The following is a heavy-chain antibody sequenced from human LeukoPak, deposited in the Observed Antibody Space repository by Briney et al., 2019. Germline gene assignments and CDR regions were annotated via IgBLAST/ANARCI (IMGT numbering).Heavy chain of an antibody. CDR3: ARRSGIAVAGAFDY. CDR1: GFTFSSYD. D-gene: IGHD6-19*01. V-gene: IGHV3-13*01. CDR2: IGTAGDT. Sequence: GGSLRLSCAASGFTFSSYDMLWVRQATGKGLEWVSAIGTAGDTYYPGSVKGRFTISRENAKNSLYLQMNSLRAGDTAVYYCARRSGIAVAGAFDYWGQGTLVTVSS. J-gene: IGHJ4*02.